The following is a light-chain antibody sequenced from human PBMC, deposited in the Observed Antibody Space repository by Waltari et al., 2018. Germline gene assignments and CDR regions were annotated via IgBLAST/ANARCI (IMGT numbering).Light chain of an antibody. V-gene: IGLV4-69*01. J-gene: IGLJ3*02. Sequence: LVVTQSPSASAPLGASVKLTCTLSSGHSSNVIAWLQQRPEKGPRYLMKVNSDGSHSKGDEIPARFSGSSSGAERYLTISSLQSDDEADYYCQTGGHGTWVFGGGTKLTVL. CDR1: SGHSSNV. CDR2: VNSDGSH. CDR3: QTGGHGTWV.